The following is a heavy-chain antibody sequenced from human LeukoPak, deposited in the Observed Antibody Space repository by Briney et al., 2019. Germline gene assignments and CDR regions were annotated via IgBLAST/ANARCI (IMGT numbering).Heavy chain of an antibody. V-gene: IGHV4-4*07. CDR3: ARGVVLTGYPLDF. CDR1: GGSISNYY. J-gene: IGHJ4*02. D-gene: IGHD3-9*01. Sequence: PSETLSLTCTVSGGSISNYYWSWIRLPAGKGLEWIGRIYTSGNIDYNPSLKSRVTMSVDTSRNQFSLKLSSVTAADTAVYYCARGVVLTGYPLDFWGRGTLVTVSS. CDR2: IYTSGNI.